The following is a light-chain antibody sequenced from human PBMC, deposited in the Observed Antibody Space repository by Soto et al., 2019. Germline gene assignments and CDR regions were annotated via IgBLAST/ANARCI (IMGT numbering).Light chain of an antibody. CDR2: EVS. J-gene: IGLJ2*01. Sequence: QSALTQPPSASGSPGQSVTISCTGTSSDVGAYKYVSWYQQHPGKAPKLMIYEVSKRPSGVPDRFSGSKSGNTASLTVSGLQAEDEADYYCSSYAGSKNVVFGGGTKVTVL. CDR1: SSDVGAYKY. CDR3: SSYAGSKNVV. V-gene: IGLV2-8*01.